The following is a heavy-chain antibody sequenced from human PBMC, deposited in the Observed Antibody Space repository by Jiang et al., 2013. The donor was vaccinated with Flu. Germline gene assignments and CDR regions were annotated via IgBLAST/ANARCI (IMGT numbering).Heavy chain of an antibody. D-gene: IGHD1-26*01. V-gene: IGHV1-2*02. J-gene: IGHJ4*02. CDR3: ARDWDLDY. Sequence: VRQAPGQGLEWMGWINPNSGGTNYAQKFQGRVTMTRDTSISTAYMELSRLRSDDTAVYYCARDWDLDYWGQGTLVTVSS. CDR2: INPNSGGT.